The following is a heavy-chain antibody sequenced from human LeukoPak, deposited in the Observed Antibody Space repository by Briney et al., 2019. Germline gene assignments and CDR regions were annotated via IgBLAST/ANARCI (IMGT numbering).Heavy chain of an antibody. J-gene: IGHJ4*02. D-gene: IGHD3-10*01. CDR3: AKVKAMYGSGSYPAHY. CDR1: GGSFSGYY. CDR2: INHSGST. V-gene: IGHV4-34*01. Sequence: SETLSLTCAVYGGSFSGYYWSWIRQPPGKGLEWIGEINHSGSTNYNPSLKSRVTISVDTSKNQFSLKLSSVTAADTAVYYCAKVKAMYGSGSYPAHYWGQGTLVTVSS.